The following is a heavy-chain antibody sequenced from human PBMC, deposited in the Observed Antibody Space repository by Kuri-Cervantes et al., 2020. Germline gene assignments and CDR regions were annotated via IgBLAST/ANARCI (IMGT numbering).Heavy chain of an antibody. CDR3: ARDVNQYKWNDLDF. CDR1: GFTFSSYA. CDR2: IWYDGSNK. V-gene: IGHV3-33*08. Sequence: LSLTCAASGFTFSSYAMHWVRQAPGKGLEWVAVIWYDGSNKYYADSVKGRFTISRDNSKNTLYLQMNSLRAEDTAVYYCARDVNQYKWNDLDFWGQGTLVTVSS. J-gene: IGHJ4*02. D-gene: IGHD1-20*01.